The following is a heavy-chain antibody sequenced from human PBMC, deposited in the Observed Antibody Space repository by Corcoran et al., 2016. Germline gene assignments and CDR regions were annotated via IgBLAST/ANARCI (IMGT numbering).Heavy chain of an antibody. CDR3: AKGDYDFWSGYEKSYGMDV. CDR2: ISWDGGST. J-gene: IGHJ6*02. V-gene: IGHV3-43*01. D-gene: IGHD3-3*01. CDR1: GFTFVDST. Sequence: EVQLVESGGVVVQPGGSLRLSCAASGFTFVDSTMHWVRQAPGKGLEWVSLISWDGGSTYYADSVKGRFTISRDNSKNSLYLQMNSLRTEDTALYYCAKGDYDFWSGYEKSYGMDVWGQGTTVTVSS.